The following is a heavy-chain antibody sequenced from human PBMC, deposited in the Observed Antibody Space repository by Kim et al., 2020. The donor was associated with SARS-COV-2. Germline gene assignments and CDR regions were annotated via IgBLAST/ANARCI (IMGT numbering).Heavy chain of an antibody. D-gene: IGHD6-6*01. Sequence: SVKGRFTISRDNSKNTLYLQMNSLRAEDTAVYYCARESAIAARPYAFDIWGQGTMVTVSS. V-gene: IGHV3-30*07. CDR3: ARESAIAARPYAFDI. J-gene: IGHJ3*02.